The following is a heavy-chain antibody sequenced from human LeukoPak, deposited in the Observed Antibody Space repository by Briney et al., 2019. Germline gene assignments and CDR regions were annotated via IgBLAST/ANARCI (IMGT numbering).Heavy chain of an antibody. D-gene: IGHD1-14*01. V-gene: IGHV4-38-2*02. CDR3: ARWASISREPGGFFDH. CDR1: GDSVTNDFF. J-gene: IGHJ4*02. Sequence: SETLSLTCTVSGDSVTNDFFWGWVRQPPGKELEWIGSFCLGRDTYYKPSLKSRVTIPVDTSKNQFSLNLNSVTAADTAVYYCARWASISREPGGFFDHWGQGTLVTVSS. CDR2: FCLGRDT.